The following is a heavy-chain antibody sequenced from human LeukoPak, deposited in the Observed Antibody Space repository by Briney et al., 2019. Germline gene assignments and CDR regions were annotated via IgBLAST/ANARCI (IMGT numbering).Heavy chain of an antibody. Sequence: GGSLRLSCAASGFTVSSNYMSWVRQAPGKGLEWVSVIYSGGSTYYADSVKGRFTISRGNSKNTLYLQMNSLRAEDTAVYYCARSGVEGQLWLFDYWGQGTLVTVSS. CDR1: GFTVSSNY. CDR3: ARSGVEGQLWLFDY. V-gene: IGHV3-66*01. CDR2: IYSGGST. D-gene: IGHD5-18*01. J-gene: IGHJ4*02.